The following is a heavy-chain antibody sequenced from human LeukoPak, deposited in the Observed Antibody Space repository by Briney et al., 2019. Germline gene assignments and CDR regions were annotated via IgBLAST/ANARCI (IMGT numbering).Heavy chain of an antibody. D-gene: IGHD3-10*01. Sequence: GGSLRLSCAASGFTFTSYAMSWVRQAPGKGLEWVSGISGSGGSTYYADSVKRRFTISRDNSNNTVYLQMNSPRAEDTAVYYCAKCRPSYYYGSGSYLYYWGQGTLVTVSS. CDR1: GFTFTSYA. J-gene: IGHJ4*02. V-gene: IGHV3-23*01. CDR2: ISGSGGST. CDR3: AKCRPSYYYGSGSYLYY.